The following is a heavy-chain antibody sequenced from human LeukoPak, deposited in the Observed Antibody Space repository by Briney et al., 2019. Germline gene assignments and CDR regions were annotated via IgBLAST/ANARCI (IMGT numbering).Heavy chain of an antibody. J-gene: IGHJ4*02. CDR2: ISYDGSNK. D-gene: IGHD3-22*01. CDR3: AKDHVYDSSGHYYMFGS. V-gene: IGHV3-30*18. CDR1: GFTFSSYG. Sequence: PGGSLRLSCAASGFTFSSYGMHWVRQAPGKGLEWMAVISYDGSNKYYVDSVKGRFTISRDNSKNTLFLQMNSLRPEDTAVYYCAKDHVYDSSGHYYMFGSWGQGTLVTVSS.